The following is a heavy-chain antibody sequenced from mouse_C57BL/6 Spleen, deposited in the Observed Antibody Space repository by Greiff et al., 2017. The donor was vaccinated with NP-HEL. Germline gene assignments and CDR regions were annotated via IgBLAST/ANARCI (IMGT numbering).Heavy chain of an antibody. D-gene: IGHD1-1*01. Sequence: QVQLQQSGAELARPGASVKLSCKASGYTFTSYGISWVKQRTGQGLEWIGEIYPRSGNTYYNEKFKGKATLTADKSSSTAYMELRSLTSEDSAVYFCAREATVAEDWFAYWGLGTLVTVSA. CDR1: GYTFTSYG. V-gene: IGHV1-81*01. CDR3: AREATVAEDWFAY. CDR2: IYPRSGNT. J-gene: IGHJ3*01.